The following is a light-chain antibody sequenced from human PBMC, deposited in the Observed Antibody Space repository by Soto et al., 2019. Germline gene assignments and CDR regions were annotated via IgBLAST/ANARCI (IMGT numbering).Light chain of an antibody. J-gene: IGKJ1*01. CDR3: QQYNNWPRT. CDR2: GAS. CDR1: QSVGSN. Sequence: DIVMTQSPATLSVSPGERATLSCRASQSVGSNLAWYQQKPGQAPRLLIYGASTRATDIASRFSGRGSGTEFTLTVSSLQSEDSAVYYCQQYNNWPRTFGQGTKVDIK. V-gene: IGKV3-15*01.